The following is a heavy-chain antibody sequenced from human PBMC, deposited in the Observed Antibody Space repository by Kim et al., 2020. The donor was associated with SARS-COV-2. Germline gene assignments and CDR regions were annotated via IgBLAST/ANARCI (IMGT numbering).Heavy chain of an antibody. J-gene: IGHJ4*02. CDR2: IYPGDSDT. V-gene: IGHV5-51*01. CDR3: ARQGIAAAHIDY. D-gene: IGHD6-13*01. Sequence: PGKGLEGMGFIYPGDSDTRYSPSFQGQVTISADKSISTAYLQWSSLKASDTAMYYCARQGIAAAHIDYWGQGTLVTVSS.